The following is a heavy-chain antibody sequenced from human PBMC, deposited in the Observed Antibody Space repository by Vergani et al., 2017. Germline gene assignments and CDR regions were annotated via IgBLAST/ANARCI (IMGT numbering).Heavy chain of an antibody. CDR1: GFTFSSYS. D-gene: IGHD3-3*01. J-gene: IGHJ5*02. V-gene: IGHV3-21*04. CDR3: ARVGLRFLEWLPIGWFDP. Sequence: EVQLVESGGGLVKPGGSLRLSCAASGFTFSSYSMNWVRQAPGKGLEWVSSISSSSSYIYYADSVKGRFTISRDNAKNSLYLQMNSLRAEDTAVYYCARVGLRFLEWLPIGWFDPWGQGTLVTVSS. CDR2: ISSSSSYI.